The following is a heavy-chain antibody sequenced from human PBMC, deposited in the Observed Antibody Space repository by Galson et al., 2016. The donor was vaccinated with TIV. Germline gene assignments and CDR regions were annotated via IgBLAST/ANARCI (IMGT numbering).Heavy chain of an antibody. CDR2: IYYSGNT. CDR1: GGSITRGGYY. CDR3: ARDKGPILSTIYYYGMDV. V-gene: IGHV4-31*11. J-gene: IGHJ6*02. D-gene: IGHD2-2*02. Sequence: TLSLTCAVSGGSITRGGYYWSWIRQHPGKGLEWIGFIYYSGNTYYNPSLKSRLTMSVDTSENQFSLRLTSVTAADAAVYYCARDKGPILSTIYYYGMDVWGRGTTVTVSS.